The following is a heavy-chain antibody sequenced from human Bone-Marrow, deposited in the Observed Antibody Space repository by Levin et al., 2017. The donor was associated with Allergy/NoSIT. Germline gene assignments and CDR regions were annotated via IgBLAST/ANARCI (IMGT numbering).Heavy chain of an antibody. CDR1: GGSISSGGYY. CDR3: ARASGYSSGCPHDAFDI. V-gene: IGHV4-31*03. CDR2: IYYSGST. J-gene: IGHJ3*02. Sequence: SETLSLTCTVSGGSISSGGYYWSWIRQHPGKGLEWIGYIYYSGSTYYNPSLKSRVTISVDTSKNQFSLKLSSVTAADTAVYYCARASGYSSGCPHDAFDIWGQGTMVTVSS. D-gene: IGHD6-19*01.